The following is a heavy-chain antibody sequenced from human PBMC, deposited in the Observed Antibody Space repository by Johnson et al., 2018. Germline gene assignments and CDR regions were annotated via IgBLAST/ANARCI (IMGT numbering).Heavy chain of an antibody. CDR1: GFTFSSYA. CDR2: ISYDGSNK. J-gene: IGHJ6*03. V-gene: IGHV3-30*18. D-gene: IGHD1-1*01. Sequence: QVQLVESGGGVVQSGRSLRLSCAASGFTFSSYAIHWVRQAPGKGLEWVAVISYDGSNKYYADSVKGRFSISRDNSKNTLYLKMNSLGSEDTAVYFCAKDKIAFTTGGWAVYKDVWGKGPTVTVSS. CDR3: AKDKIAFTTGGWAVYKDV.